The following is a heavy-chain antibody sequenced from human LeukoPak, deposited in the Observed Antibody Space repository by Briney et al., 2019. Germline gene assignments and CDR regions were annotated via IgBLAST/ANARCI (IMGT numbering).Heavy chain of an antibody. D-gene: IGHD3-16*01. Sequence: ASETLSLTCTVSGYSISSGYYWGWIRQPPGKGLEWIGSIYHSGSTYYNPSLKSRVTISVDTSKNQFSLKLSSVTAADTAVYYCARDPSGLRSFDYWGQGTLVTVSS. CDR2: IYHSGST. CDR3: ARDPSGLRSFDY. J-gene: IGHJ4*02. CDR1: GYSISSGYY. V-gene: IGHV4-38-2*02.